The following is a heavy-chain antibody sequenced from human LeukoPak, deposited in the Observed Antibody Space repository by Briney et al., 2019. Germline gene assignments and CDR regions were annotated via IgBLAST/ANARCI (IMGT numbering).Heavy chain of an antibody. CDR3: ARDYGSSYYDFWSGYYMYNWFDP. D-gene: IGHD3-3*01. Sequence: GGSLRLSCVPSGFSFSNYAMSWVRQAPGKGLEWVSSISSSSSYIYYADSVKGRFTISRDNAKNSLYLQMNSLRAEDTAVYYCARDYGSSYYDFWSGYYMYNWFDPWGQGTLVTVSS. CDR1: GFSFSNYA. CDR2: ISSSSSYI. J-gene: IGHJ5*02. V-gene: IGHV3-21*01.